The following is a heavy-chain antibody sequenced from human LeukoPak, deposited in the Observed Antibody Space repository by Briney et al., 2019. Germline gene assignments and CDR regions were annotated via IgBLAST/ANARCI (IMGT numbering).Heavy chain of an antibody. CDR3: ARVNLYRSDSDYNDAFDI. CDR2: IGVGGDT. CDR1: GFTFSNYD. J-gene: IGHJ3*02. V-gene: IGHV3-13*04. Sequence: GGSLTLSCAASGFTFSNYDMHWVRQATGKGLEYVSAIGVGGDTYYSGSVKGRFTISRENAENSLYLQMNNLRVEDTAVYYCARVNLYRSDSDYNDAFDIWGQGTMVTASS. D-gene: IGHD4-11*01.